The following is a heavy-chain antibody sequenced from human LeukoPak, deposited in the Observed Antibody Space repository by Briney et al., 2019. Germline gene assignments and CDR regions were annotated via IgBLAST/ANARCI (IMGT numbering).Heavy chain of an antibody. J-gene: IGHJ6*03. CDR2: ISSSGSTI. D-gene: IGHD2-2*01. V-gene: IGHV3-11*01. CDR3: ASDGGYQLLTKRYYMDV. Sequence: LSLTCTVSGYSISSSYYWGWIRQPPGKGLEWVSYISSSGSTIYYADSVKGRFTISRDNAKNSLYLQMNSLRAEDTAVYYCASDGGYQLLTKRYYMDVWGKGTTVTISS. CDR1: GYSISSSYY.